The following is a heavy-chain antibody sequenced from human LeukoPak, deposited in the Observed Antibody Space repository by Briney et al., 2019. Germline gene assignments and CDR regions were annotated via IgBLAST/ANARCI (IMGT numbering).Heavy chain of an antibody. J-gene: IGHJ4*02. D-gene: IGHD2-2*01. CDR3: ARWSRHHRSTSLDY. V-gene: IGHV4-34*01. Sequence: SETLSLTCAVYGGSFSGYYWSWIRQPPGKGLEWIGEINHSGSTNYNPSLKSRVTISVDTSKNQFSLKLSSVTAADTAVYYCARWSRHHRSTSLDYWGQGTLVTVSS. CDR2: INHSGST. CDR1: GGSFSGYY.